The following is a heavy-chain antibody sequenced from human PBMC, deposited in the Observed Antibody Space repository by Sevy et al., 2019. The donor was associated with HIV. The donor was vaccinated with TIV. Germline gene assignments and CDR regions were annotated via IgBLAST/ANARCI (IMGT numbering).Heavy chain of an antibody. D-gene: IGHD2-8*01. CDR3: AREGCTKPHDY. CDR2: LSFGGGEI. V-gene: IGHV3-23*01. J-gene: IGHJ4*02. Sequence: GGSLRLSCAASGFTFSNYSRTWFRQPPGKGLGWVSTLSFGGGEINYPDSVKGRFTISRENSKSSVYLQMNNLRPEDTAVYYCAREGCTKPHDYWGQGTLVTVSS. CDR1: GFTFSNYS.